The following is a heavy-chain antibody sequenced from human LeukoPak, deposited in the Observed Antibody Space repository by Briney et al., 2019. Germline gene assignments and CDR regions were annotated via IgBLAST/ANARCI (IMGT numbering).Heavy chain of an antibody. CDR2: TKPDGTAE. CDR3: ARDGGLHTNFDY. J-gene: IGHJ4*02. V-gene: IGHV3-7*01. CDR1: GFTFSSYG. D-gene: IGHD2-15*01. Sequence: RGSLRLSRAASGFTFSSYGMHWVRQAPGKGLEWVANTKPDGTAEYYADSVRGRFTTSRDNANNFLYLQMNSLRGEDTAVYYCARDGGLHTNFDYWGQGTLVTVSS.